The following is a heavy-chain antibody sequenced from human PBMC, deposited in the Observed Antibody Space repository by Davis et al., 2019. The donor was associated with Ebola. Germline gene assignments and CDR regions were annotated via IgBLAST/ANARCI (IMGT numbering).Heavy chain of an antibody. CDR1: GFTFSSYA. D-gene: IGHD2/OR15-2a*01. CDR3: ARIYFYYYGMDV. CDR2: LSGSVRSP. Sequence: GESLKISFAASGFTFSSYAMSLVRQAPGKGLEWVSALSGSVRSPYYADSVKGRFAISRDNSKNTLYLQMNSLRAEDTAVYYCARIYFYYYGMDVWGQGTTVTVSS. V-gene: IGHV3-23*01. J-gene: IGHJ6*02.